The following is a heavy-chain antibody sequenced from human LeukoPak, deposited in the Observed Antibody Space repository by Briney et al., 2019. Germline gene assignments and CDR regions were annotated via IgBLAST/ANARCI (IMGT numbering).Heavy chain of an antibody. J-gene: IGHJ4*02. CDR1: GGSISSSNW. CDR3: ARDRRSGRATKYFDY. V-gene: IGHV4-4*02. Sequence: SETLSLTCAVSGGSISSSNWWSWVRRPPGKGLEWIGEIYHSGSTNYNPSLKSRVTISVDKSKNQFSLKLSSVTAADTAVYYCARDRRSGRATKYFDYWGQGTLVTVSS. D-gene: IGHD2-15*01. CDR2: IYHSGST.